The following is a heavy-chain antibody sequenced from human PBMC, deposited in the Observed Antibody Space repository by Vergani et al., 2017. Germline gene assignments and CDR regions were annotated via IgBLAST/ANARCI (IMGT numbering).Heavy chain of an antibody. J-gene: IGHJ4*02. CDR3: ARKSRVYGGVDY. D-gene: IGHD4-23*01. CDR1: GFTFSSYG. CDR2: IWYDGSNK. V-gene: IGHV3-33*01. Sequence: QVQLVESGGGVVQPGRSLRLSCAASGFTFSSYGMHWVRQAPGKGLEWVAVIWYDGSNKYYADSVKGRFTISRDNSKNTLYLQMNSLGAEDTAVYYCARKSRVYGGVDYWGQGTLVTVSS.